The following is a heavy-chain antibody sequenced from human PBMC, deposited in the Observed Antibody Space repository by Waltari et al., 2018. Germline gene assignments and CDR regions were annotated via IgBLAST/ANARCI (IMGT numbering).Heavy chain of an antibody. CDR2: ISANTGDT. Sequence: QARLVQSRPEVKKPGASVKVSCKASGYTFSSYGVSWVRQAPGQGLEWMGWISANTGDTDYGQKFQGRVTMTTDTSTRTAYMEVRSLRADDTAVYYCARHEPNNYFCAMDVWGQGTTVTV. CDR3: ARHEPNNYFCAMDV. V-gene: IGHV1-18*01. CDR1: GYTFSSYG. J-gene: IGHJ6*02.